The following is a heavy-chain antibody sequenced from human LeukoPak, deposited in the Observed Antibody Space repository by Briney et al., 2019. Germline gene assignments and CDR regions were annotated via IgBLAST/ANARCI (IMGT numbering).Heavy chain of an antibody. CDR1: GFTFTSYG. J-gene: IGHJ6*03. V-gene: IGHV3-21*01. CDR3: AREDGSGSYYGYYYYYMDV. D-gene: IGHD3-10*01. Sequence: PGGSLRLSCAASGFTFTSYGMSWFRQAPGKGLEWVSSITYSGGNTYYADSVKGRFTISRDNAKNSLYLQMNSLRAEDTAVYYCAREDGSGSYYGYYYYYMDVWGKGTTVTISS. CDR2: ITYSGGNT.